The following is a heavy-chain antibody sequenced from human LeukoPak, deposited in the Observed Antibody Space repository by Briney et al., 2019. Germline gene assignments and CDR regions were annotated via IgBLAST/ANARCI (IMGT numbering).Heavy chain of an antibody. CDR1: GGSISSGSYY. CDR3: ARLASRSTSCCDY. Sequence: SGTLSLTCTVSGGSISSGSYYWSWIRQPAGKGLEWIGRIYTSGSTNYNPSLKSRVTISVDTSKNQFSLKLSSVTAADTAVYYCARLASRSTSCCDYWGQGTLVTVSS. J-gene: IGHJ4*02. CDR2: IYTSGST. D-gene: IGHD2-2*01. V-gene: IGHV4-61*02.